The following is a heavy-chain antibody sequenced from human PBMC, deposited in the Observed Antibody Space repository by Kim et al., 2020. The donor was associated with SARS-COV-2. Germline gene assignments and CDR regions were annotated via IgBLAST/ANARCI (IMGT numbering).Heavy chain of an antibody. V-gene: IGHV4-39*01. CDR2: IYYSGST. CDR3: ARQLRIAARPNPLTYWYFDL. D-gene: IGHD6-6*01. Sequence: SETLSLTCTVSGGSISSSSYYWGWIRQPPGKGLEWIGSIYYSGSTYYNPSLKSRVTISVDTSKNQFSLKLSSVTAADTAVYYCARQLRIAARPNPLTYWYFDLWGRGTLVTVSS. J-gene: IGHJ2*01. CDR1: GGSISSSSYY.